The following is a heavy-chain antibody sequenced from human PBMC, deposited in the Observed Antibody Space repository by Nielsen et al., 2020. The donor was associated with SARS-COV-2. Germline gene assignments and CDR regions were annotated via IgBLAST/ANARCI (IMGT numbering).Heavy chain of an antibody. D-gene: IGHD6-19*01. Sequence: GESLKISCAASGFTFSSYAMSWVRQAPGTGLEWVSAISGSGCSTYYADSVKGRFTISRDNSKNTLYLQMNSLRAEDTAVYYCAKEYSSGWYDGYWGQGTLVTVSS. CDR3: AKEYSSGWYDGY. J-gene: IGHJ4*02. CDR1: GFTFSSYA. V-gene: IGHV3-23*01. CDR2: ISGSGCST.